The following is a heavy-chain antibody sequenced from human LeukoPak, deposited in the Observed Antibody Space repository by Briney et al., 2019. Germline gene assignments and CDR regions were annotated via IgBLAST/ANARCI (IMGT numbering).Heavy chain of an antibody. D-gene: IGHD3-22*01. CDR1: GFTFSNYW. J-gene: IGHJ3*02. Sequence: GGSLRLSCAASGFTFSNYWMTWVRRAPGKGLEWVSSISSSSSYIYYADSVKGRFTISRDNAKNSLYLQMNSLRAEDTAVYYCARDVVVITTGAFDIWGQGTMVTVSS. CDR3: ARDVVVITTGAFDI. CDR2: ISSSSSYI. V-gene: IGHV3-21*01.